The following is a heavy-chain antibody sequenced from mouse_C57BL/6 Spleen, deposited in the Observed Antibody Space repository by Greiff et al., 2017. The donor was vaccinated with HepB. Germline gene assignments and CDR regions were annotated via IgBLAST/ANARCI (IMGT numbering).Heavy chain of an antibody. D-gene: IGHD1-1*01. CDR1: GFTFSSYG. CDR3: ASPSGSSRGYAMDY. Sequence: EVHLVESGGDLVKPGGSLKLSCAASGFTFSSYGMSWVRQTPDKRLEWVATISSGGSYTYYPDSVKGRFTISRDNAKNTLYLQMSSLKSEDTAMYYCASPSGSSRGYAMDYWGQGTSVTVSS. J-gene: IGHJ4*01. CDR2: ISSGGSYT. V-gene: IGHV5-6*01.